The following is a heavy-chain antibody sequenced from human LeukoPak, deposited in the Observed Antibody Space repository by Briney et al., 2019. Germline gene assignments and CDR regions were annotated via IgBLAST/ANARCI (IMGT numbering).Heavy chain of an antibody. D-gene: IGHD3-10*01. J-gene: IGHJ4*02. Sequence: PSETLSLTCTVSGGSISSYYWSWIRQPAGKGLEWIGCIYTSGSTNYNPSLKSRVTISVDTSKNQFSLKPSSVTAADTAVYYCARTNYYGSGSYYTLYYFDYWGQGTLVTVSS. CDR3: ARTNYYGSGSYYTLYYFDY. CDR2: IYTSGST. CDR1: GGSISSYY. V-gene: IGHV4-4*07.